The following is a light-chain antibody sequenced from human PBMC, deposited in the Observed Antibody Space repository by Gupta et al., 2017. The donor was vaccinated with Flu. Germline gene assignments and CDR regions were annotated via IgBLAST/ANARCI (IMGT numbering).Light chain of an antibody. V-gene: IGKV3-20*01. Sequence: ERATLSCRASQSVYGSYLAWYQQKPGQAPRLLIYGASSRATGIPDRFSGSGSGTDFTLTISRLEPEDFAVFYCHQYGSSPPTFGQGTKVEIK. CDR2: GAS. CDR1: QSVYGSY. CDR3: HQYGSSPPT. J-gene: IGKJ1*01.